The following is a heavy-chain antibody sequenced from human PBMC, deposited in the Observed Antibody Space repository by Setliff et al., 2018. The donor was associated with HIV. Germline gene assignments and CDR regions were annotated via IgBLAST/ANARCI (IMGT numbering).Heavy chain of an antibody. CDR3: ARLRRSSGWSFDY. D-gene: IGHD6-19*01. CDR1: GGSVTSSTYY. Sequence: SETLSLTCTVSGGSVTSSTYYWGWIRQPPGKGLEWIGNIYSTGSGRTYYSPSLKTRVSIPIDTSKNQFSLKLTSVTAADSAVYYCARLRRSSGWSFDYWAQGTLVTVSS. J-gene: IGHJ4*02. CDR2: IYSTGSGRT. V-gene: IGHV4-39*01.